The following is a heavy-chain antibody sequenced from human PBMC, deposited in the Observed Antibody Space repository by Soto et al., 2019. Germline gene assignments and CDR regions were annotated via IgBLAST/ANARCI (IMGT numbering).Heavy chain of an antibody. Sequence: QVQLVQSGAEVKKPGSSVKVSCKASGGTFSSYAISWVRQAPGQGLEWMGGSIPIFGTANYAQKFQGRVTITADESTSTAYMELSSLRSEDTAVYYCARDGSSIAARTSYYYYGMDVWGQGTTVTVSS. CDR1: GGTFSSYA. CDR2: SIPIFGTA. D-gene: IGHD6-6*01. J-gene: IGHJ6*02. V-gene: IGHV1-69*01. CDR3: ARDGSSIAARTSYYYYGMDV.